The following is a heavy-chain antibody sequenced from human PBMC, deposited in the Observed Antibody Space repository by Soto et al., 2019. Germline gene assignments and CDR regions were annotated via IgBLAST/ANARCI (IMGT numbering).Heavy chain of an antibody. CDR3: ASGASRWYPYFFDS. CDR2: IIPYYNTL. D-gene: IGHD6-13*01. CDR1: EGTFNSYA. Sequence: QAQVVQSGAEVRKPGSSVKLSCKASEGTFNSYAIAWVRQAPGQGLEWMGGIIPYYNTLNYAQKFQDRVTITADDSTHTVYMELSCLRSDDAAVYFCASGASRWYPYFFDSWAQGTLVTVSS. J-gene: IGHJ4*02. V-gene: IGHV1-69*01.